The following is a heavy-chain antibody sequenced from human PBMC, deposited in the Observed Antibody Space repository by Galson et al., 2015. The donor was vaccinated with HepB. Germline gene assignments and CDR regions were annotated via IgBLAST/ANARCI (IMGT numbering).Heavy chain of an antibody. J-gene: IGHJ4*02. Sequence: SLRLSCAGSAFPFSSYSMNWVRQAPGRGLEWVSSISSSSSYIYYADSVKGRFTISRDNAKNPLYLQMNSLRAEDTAVYYCASLGFITQFDYWGQGTLVTVSS. D-gene: IGHD1-14*01. CDR1: AFPFSSYS. CDR3: ASLGFITQFDY. CDR2: ISSSSSYI. V-gene: IGHV3-21*01.